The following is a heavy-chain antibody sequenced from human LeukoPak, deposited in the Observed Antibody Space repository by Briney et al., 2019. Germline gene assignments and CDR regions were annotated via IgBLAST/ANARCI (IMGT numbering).Heavy chain of an antibody. CDR1: GGSISSYY. CDR3: ASSGRVDY. CDR2: IYYSGST. J-gene: IGHJ4*02. Sequence: SETLSFTCTVSGGSISSYYWSWIRQPPGKGLEWIGYIYYSGSTNYNPSLKSRVTISVDTSKNQFSLKLSSVTAADTAVYYCASSGRVDYWGQGTLVTVSS. V-gene: IGHV4-59*01.